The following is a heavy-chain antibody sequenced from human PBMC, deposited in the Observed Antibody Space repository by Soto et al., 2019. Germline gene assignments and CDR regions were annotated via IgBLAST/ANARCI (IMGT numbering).Heavy chain of an antibody. D-gene: IGHD6-13*01. V-gene: IGHV4-30-4*01. J-gene: IGHJ4*02. Sequence: QVQLQKSGPGRVKPSQTLSLTCTVSGGSISSDDYYWSWIRQTPGRGLAWIGFIFYSGNTYYNPSLNTRASISVDTSKNQFSLKFTSVTATGTAVYYCVWECTKLSPHGYIRGAGDFGSWGQGALVSVSS. CDR1: GGSISSDDYY. CDR3: VWECTKLSPHGYIRGAGDFGS. CDR2: IFYSGNT.